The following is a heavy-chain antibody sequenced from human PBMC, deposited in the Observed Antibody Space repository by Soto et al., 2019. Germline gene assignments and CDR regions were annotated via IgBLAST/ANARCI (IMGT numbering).Heavy chain of an antibody. D-gene: IGHD3-10*01. CDR3: SKGDSTPYYYYGMDV. CDR2: IYPGDSDT. V-gene: IGHV5-51*01. CDR1: GYSFSNYW. Sequence: GESLKISCQGYGYSFSNYWIGWVRQMPGKGLEWMGIIYPGDSDTRYSPSFEGQVTISADKSISTAYLQWSSLKASDIAIYYCSKGDSTPYYYYGMDVWGQGTTVTVSS. J-gene: IGHJ6*02.